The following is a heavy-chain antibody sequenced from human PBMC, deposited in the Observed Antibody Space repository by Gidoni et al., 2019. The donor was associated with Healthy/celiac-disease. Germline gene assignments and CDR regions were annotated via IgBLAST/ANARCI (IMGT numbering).Heavy chain of an antibody. CDR2: IKSKTDGGTT. V-gene: IGHV3-15*01. D-gene: IGHD6-13*01. CDR3: TTEYEWQQLVPY. CDR1: GFTFRNAW. J-gene: IGHJ4*02. Sequence: EVQLVESGGGLVKPGGSLRLSCAASGFTFRNAWMSWVRQAPGKGLEWVGRIKSKTDGGTTDYAAPVKGRFTISRDDSKNTLYLQMNSLKTEDTAVYYCTTEYEWQQLVPYWGQGTLVTVSS.